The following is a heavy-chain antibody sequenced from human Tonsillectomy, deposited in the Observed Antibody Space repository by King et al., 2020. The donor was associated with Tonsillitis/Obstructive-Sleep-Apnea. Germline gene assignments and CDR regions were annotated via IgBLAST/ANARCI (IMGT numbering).Heavy chain of an antibody. CDR1: GFTFSTYA. J-gene: IGHJ6*02. V-gene: IGHV3-23*04. D-gene: IGHD3-3*01. CDR3: AKGGFDFGSASDV. CDR2: ISGSGSST. Sequence: VQLVESGGGLVQPGGSLRLSCAASGFTFSTYAMSWVRQAPGKGLEWVSAISGSGSSTYYADSVKGRFTISRDNSKNMLYLQMNSLRAEDTAVYYCAKGGFDFGSASDVWGQGTTVTVSS.